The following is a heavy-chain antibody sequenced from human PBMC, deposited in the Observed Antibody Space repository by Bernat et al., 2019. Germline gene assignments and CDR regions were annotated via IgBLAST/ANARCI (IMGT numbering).Heavy chain of an antibody. CDR3: AKDTGVVAATPYYYGMDV. CDR2: ISYDGSNK. CDR1: GFTFSSYG. J-gene: IGHJ6*02. V-gene: IGHV3-30*18. Sequence: QVQLVESGGGVVQPGRSLRLSCAASGFTFSSYGMHWVRQAPGKGLEWVAVISYDGSNKYYADSGKGRFTISRDNSKNTLYLQMNSLRAEDTAVYYCAKDTGVVAATPYYYGMDVWGQGTTVTVSS. D-gene: IGHD2-15*01.